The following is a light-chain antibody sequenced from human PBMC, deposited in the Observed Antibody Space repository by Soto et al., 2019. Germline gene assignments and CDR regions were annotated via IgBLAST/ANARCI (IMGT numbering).Light chain of an antibody. V-gene: IGKV3-20*01. CDR2: GAS. CDR3: QQHGSSPIT. CDR1: RSVTNNY. J-gene: IGKJ5*01. Sequence: IVLTQSPGTLSFFSGERATLSCRASRSVTNNYLAWHQQKPGQTPRLLIYGASSRATGIPDRFSGSGSGTDFTLTISRLEPEDFAVYYCQQHGSSPITFGQGARLEIK.